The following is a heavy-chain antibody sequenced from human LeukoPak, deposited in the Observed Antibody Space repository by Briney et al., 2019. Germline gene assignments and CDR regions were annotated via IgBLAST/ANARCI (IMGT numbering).Heavy chain of an antibody. J-gene: IGHJ4*02. V-gene: IGHV3-30*02. CDR1: GLTFSNYG. CDR2: IRYDGRNK. Sequence: GGSLRLSCAAAGLTFSNYGMHWVRQAPGKGLQWVAYIRYDGRNKYSADSVKGRFTIYRDNSKNTLYLQMNSLRAEDTAVYYCAKDEYSSSSGGNYWGQGTLVTVSS. D-gene: IGHD6-6*01. CDR3: AKDEYSSSSGGNY.